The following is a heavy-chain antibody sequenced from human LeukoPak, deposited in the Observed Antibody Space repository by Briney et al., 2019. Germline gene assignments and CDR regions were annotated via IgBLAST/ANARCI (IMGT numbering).Heavy chain of an antibody. Sequence: PSETLSLTCAVSGGSISSSNWWSWVRQPPGKGLEWIGEIYHSGSTNYNPSLKSRVTISVDTSKNQFSLKLSSVTAADTAVYYCARDNGGYRHHYFDYWGQGTLVTVSS. V-gene: IGHV4-4*02. J-gene: IGHJ4*02. D-gene: IGHD5-18*01. CDR1: GGSISSSNW. CDR2: IYHSGST. CDR3: ARDNGGYRHHYFDY.